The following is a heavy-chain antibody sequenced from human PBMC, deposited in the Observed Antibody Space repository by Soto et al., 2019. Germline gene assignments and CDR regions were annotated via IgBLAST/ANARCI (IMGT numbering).Heavy chain of an antibody. Sequence: GASVKVSCKAIGYSFTSHYMHWVQQAPGQGLEWMGTIYPGGVNIGYAQKFKGRVTMTKDTSTSTVYMELNSLTSEDTAVYYCARDQSWHDRGWWFDPWG. J-gene: IGHJ5*02. CDR3: ARDQSWHDRGWWFDP. CDR1: GYSFTSHY. V-gene: IGHV1-46*03. D-gene: IGHD1-1*01. CDR2: IYPGGVNI.